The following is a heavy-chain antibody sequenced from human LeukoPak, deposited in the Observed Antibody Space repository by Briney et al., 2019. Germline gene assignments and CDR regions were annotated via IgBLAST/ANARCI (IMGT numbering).Heavy chain of an antibody. CDR3: ARDRAYYDSRGYYLNYYMDV. CDR1: GLSFRSHS. Sequence: GGSLRLSRVASGLSFRSHSMNWVRQAPGKGLEWVSYISSTSSTIHYADSVEGRVTISSHNAKKALYLQRTSLRAEDTAVYYCARDRAYYDSRGYYLNYYMDV. D-gene: IGHD3-22*01. V-gene: IGHV3-48*04. CDR2: ISSTSSTI. J-gene: IGHJ6*03.